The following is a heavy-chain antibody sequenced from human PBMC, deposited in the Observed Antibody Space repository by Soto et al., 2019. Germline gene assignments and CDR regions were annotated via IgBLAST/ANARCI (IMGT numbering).Heavy chain of an antibody. V-gene: IGHV3-13*01. CDR3: ARGQEVGAHFFDS. J-gene: IGHJ4*02. D-gene: IGHD2-15*01. CDR2: IGTAGDT. Sequence: GGSPRLSCEASGFTFSGFDMHWVRQPTGKGLEWVSTIGTAGDTYYAVSVKGRFTISRDNDKNSLSLQMNSLRAGDTAVYFCARGQEVGAHFFDSWGQGTQVTVSS. CDR1: GFTFSGFD.